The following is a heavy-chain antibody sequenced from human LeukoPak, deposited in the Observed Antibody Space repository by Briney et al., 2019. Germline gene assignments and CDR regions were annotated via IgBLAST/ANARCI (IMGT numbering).Heavy chain of an antibody. Sequence: SETLSLTCTVSGGSIRSYYWTWIRQPPGKGLEWIGCISYSGSTDYNPSLESRITMSVDMSKNQFSLKLSSVTAADTAVYYCARSLIGYQHFDSWGQGTLVTVSS. CDR1: GGSIRSYY. J-gene: IGHJ4*02. CDR2: ISYSGST. V-gene: IGHV4-59*08. CDR3: ARSLIGYQHFDS. D-gene: IGHD5-12*01.